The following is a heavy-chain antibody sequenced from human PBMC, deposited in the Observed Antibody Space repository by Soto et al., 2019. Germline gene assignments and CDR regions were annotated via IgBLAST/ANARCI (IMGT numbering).Heavy chain of an antibody. J-gene: IGHJ5*02. CDR3: AKVVCSGGSCYSRGGWFDP. V-gene: IGHV3-23*01. CDR1: GFTFSSYA. D-gene: IGHD2-15*01. Sequence: PGGSLRLSCAASGFTFSSYAMSWVRQAPGKGLEWVSAISGSGGSTYYADSVKGRFTISRDNSKNTLYLQMNSLRAEDTAVYYCAKVVCSGGSCYSRGGWFDPWGQGTLVTVSS. CDR2: ISGSGGST.